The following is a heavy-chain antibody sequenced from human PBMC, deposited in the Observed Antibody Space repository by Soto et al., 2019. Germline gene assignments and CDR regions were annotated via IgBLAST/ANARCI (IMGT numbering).Heavy chain of an antibody. V-gene: IGHV4-31*03. D-gene: IGHD3-16*01. CDR2: IYYSGST. Sequence: SETLSLTCTVSGGSISSGGYYWSWIRQHPGKGLEWIGYIYYSGSTYYNPSLKSRVTISVDTSKNQFSLKLSSVSAADTAVYYCSRAWGCWADYWGQGTLVTVSS. CDR3: SRAWGCWADY. CDR1: GGSISSGGYY. J-gene: IGHJ4*02.